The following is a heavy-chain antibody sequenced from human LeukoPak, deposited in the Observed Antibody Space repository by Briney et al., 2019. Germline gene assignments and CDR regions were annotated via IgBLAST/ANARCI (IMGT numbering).Heavy chain of an antibody. CDR1: GGSISSSSYY. Sequence: SETLSLTCTVSGGSISSSSYYWGWIRQPPGKGLEWIGSIYYSGSTYYNPSLKSRVTISVDTSKNQFSLKLSSVTAADTAVYYCARDAYSYGLGWFDPWGQGTLVTVSS. CDR3: ARDAYSYGLGWFDP. CDR2: IYYSGST. V-gene: IGHV4-39*07. J-gene: IGHJ5*02. D-gene: IGHD5-18*01.